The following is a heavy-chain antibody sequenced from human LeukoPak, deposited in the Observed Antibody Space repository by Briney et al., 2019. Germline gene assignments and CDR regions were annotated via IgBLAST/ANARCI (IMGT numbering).Heavy chain of an antibody. CDR1: GYTFTGYY. CDR3: ARDSQTAAGANDAFDI. J-gene: IGHJ3*02. D-gene: IGHD6-13*01. Sequence: ASVKVSCKASGYTFTGYYMHWVRQAPGQGLEWMGWINPNSGATNYAQKFQGRVTMTRDTSISTASMELSSLKPDDTAVYYCARDSQTAAGANDAFDIWGQGTMVTVSS. CDR2: INPNSGAT. V-gene: IGHV1-2*02.